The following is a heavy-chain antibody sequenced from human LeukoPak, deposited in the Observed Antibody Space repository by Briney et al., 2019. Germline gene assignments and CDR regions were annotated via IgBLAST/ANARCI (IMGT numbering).Heavy chain of an antibody. CDR2: ISASGGST. CDR1: GFTFSSYA. Sequence: GGSLRLSCSASGFTFSSYAMSWVCQAPGKGLEWVSGISASGGSTDYADSVKGRFTISRDNSKNTLYLQMNSLRAEDTAVYYCAKLCSGGSCYWNYWGQGTLVTVSS. D-gene: IGHD2-15*01. J-gene: IGHJ4*02. V-gene: IGHV3-23*01. CDR3: AKLCSGGSCYWNY.